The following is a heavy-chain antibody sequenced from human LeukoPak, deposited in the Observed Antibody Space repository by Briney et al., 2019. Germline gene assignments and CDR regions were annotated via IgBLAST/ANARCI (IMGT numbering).Heavy chain of an antibody. V-gene: IGHV3-72*01. CDR3: ARASMRGSLYYFDY. D-gene: IGHD1-26*01. Sequence: PGGSLRLSCAASGFTFSDHYMDWVRQAPGKGLEWVGRTRNKANSYTTEYAASVKGRFTISRDYSKNSLYLQMNSLKTEDTAVYYCARASMRGSLYYFDYSGQGTLGTVSS. CDR2: TRNKANSYTT. CDR1: GFTFSDHY. J-gene: IGHJ4*02.